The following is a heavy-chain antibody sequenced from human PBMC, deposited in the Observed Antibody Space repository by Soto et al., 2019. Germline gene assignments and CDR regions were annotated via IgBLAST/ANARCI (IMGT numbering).Heavy chain of an antibody. J-gene: IGHJ4*02. V-gene: IGHV6-1*01. D-gene: IGHD2-15*01. CDR3: ARAIPPTSGGYYFDS. CDR1: VDSVSSNSAT. Sequence: SQTLSLTCAISVDSVSSNSATWNLIRQSPSRGLEWLGRTYYRSKYYNEYAASVRSRITVNADSSKNQFSLHLNSVSPEDTAVYYCARAIPPTSGGYYFDSWGQGSLVTVSS. CDR2: TYYRSKYYN.